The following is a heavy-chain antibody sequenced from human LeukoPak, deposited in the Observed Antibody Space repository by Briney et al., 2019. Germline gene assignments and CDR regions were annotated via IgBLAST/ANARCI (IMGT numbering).Heavy chain of an antibody. CDR1: GYTSTSYG. CDR2: ISAYNGNT. J-gene: IGHJ4*02. CDR3: ARDTHQHHPGAD. D-gene: IGHD1-14*01. Sequence: ASVKVSCKASGYTSTSYGISWVRQAPGQGLEWMGWISAYNGNTNYAQKLQGRVTMTTDTSTSTAYMELRSLRSDDTAVYYCARDTHQHHPGADWGQGTLVTVSS. V-gene: IGHV1-18*01.